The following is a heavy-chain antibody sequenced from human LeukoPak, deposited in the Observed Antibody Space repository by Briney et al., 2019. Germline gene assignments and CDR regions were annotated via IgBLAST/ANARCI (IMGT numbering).Heavy chain of an antibody. D-gene: IGHD6-19*01. Sequence: RGESLKISCKGSGYSFTSYWISWVRQMPGKGLEWMGRIDPSDSYTNYSPSFQGHVTISTDKSISTAYLQWSSLKASDTAMYYCARIMYSSGWDELLGGGDTIDYWGQGTLVTVSS. J-gene: IGHJ4*02. CDR1: GYSFTSYW. CDR3: ARIMYSSGWDELLGGGDTIDY. V-gene: IGHV5-10-1*01. CDR2: IDPSDSYT.